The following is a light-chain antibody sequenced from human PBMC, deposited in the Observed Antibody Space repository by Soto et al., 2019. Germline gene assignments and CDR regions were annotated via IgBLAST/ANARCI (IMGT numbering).Light chain of an antibody. Sequence: DIQMTQSPSSLSASVGDRVTITCRASQSISSYLNWYQQKPGKAPKLLIYAASSLQSGVPSRFRGSGSGTDFTLTISSLQPEDFATYSCQQRYSTPLTFGGGTKVEIK. CDR1: QSISSY. CDR2: AAS. V-gene: IGKV1-39*01. J-gene: IGKJ4*01. CDR3: QQRYSTPLT.